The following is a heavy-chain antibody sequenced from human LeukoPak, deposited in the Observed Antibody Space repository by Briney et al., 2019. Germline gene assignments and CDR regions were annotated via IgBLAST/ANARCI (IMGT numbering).Heavy chain of an antibody. Sequence: PSETLSLTCTVSGVSISGYYWSWIRQPPGKGLEWVGYIYYSGRTNYNPSLKSRVAISVDTSRNQFSLTLSSVTAADTAVYFCARTFSSSYPDAFDIWGQGTVVTVSS. CDR1: GVSISGYY. CDR3: ARTFSSSYPDAFDI. CDR2: IYYSGRT. J-gene: IGHJ3*02. V-gene: IGHV4-59*08. D-gene: IGHD6-13*01.